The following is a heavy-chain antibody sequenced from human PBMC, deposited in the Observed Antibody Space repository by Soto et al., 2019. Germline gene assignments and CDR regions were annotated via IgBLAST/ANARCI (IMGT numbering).Heavy chain of an antibody. CDR3: ARHVPAAGYYYGMDV. D-gene: IGHD2-2*01. CDR1: GGTFSSYA. V-gene: IGHV1-69*05. CDR2: IIPIFGTA. Sequence: QVQLVQSGAEVKKPGSSVKVSCKASGGTFSSYAISWVRQAPGQGLEWMGGIIPIFGTANYAQKFQGRVTXTXAXASXTADMELSSLRSEDTAVYYCARHVPAAGYYYGMDVWGQGTTVTVSS. J-gene: IGHJ6*02.